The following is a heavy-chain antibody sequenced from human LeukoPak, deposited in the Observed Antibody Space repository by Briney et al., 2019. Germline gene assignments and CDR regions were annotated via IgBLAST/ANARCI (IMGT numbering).Heavy chain of an antibody. D-gene: IGHD3-16*02. CDR1: GFTFTNYG. J-gene: IGHJ6*02. CDR2: ISYDGSNK. V-gene: IGHV3-30*18. CDR3: AKASIYVYYGMDV. Sequence: GGSLRLSCAASGFTFTNYGMHWVRQAPGKGLEWVAVISYDGSNKYYADAVKGRFTISRDNSKNTLNLQMNSLRVEDTAVYYCAKASIYVYYGMDVWGQGTTVTVSS.